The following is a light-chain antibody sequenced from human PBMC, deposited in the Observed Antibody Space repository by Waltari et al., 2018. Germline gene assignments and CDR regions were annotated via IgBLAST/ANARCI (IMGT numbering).Light chain of an antibody. V-gene: IGKV4-1*01. J-gene: IGKJ1*01. CDR3: QQYYSSPTT. CDR1: RSVLYTSNNKHY. CDR2: WAS. Sequence: DIVMTQSPDSLAVSLGARATINCQSSRSVLYTSNNKHYLAWYQQKPGQPPKLLIYWASTLDSGVPDRFSGSGSGTDFTLTISSLQAEDVAVYSCQQYYSSPTTFGQGTKVEIK.